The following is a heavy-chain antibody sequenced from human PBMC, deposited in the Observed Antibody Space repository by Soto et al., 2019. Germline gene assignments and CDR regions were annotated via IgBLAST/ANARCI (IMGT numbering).Heavy chain of an antibody. J-gene: IGHJ5*02. V-gene: IGHV5-10-1*01. CDR2: IDPSDSYT. CDR1: GYSFTSYW. Sequence: GESLKISCKGSGYSFTSYWISWVRQMPGKGLEWMGRIDPSDSYTNYSPSFQGHVTISADKSISTAYLQWSNLKASDTAMYYCARGVASSTYYDFWSGYSSPNNWFDPWRQGTLVTVSS. CDR3: ARGVASSTYYDFWSGYSSPNNWFDP. D-gene: IGHD3-3*01.